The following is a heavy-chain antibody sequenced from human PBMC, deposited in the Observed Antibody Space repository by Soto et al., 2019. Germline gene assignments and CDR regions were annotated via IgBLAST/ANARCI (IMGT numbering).Heavy chain of an antibody. Sequence: GGSLRLSCAASGFTCSTYSMNWVRQAPGKGLEWVSFISSSSSYMNYADSVKGRFTISRDNAKNSLYLHMNSLRAEDTAVYYCARDHYGSGNYYFDYWGQGTLVTVSS. CDR1: GFTCSTYS. J-gene: IGHJ4*02. D-gene: IGHD3-10*01. CDR3: ARDHYGSGNYYFDY. CDR2: ISSSSSYM. V-gene: IGHV3-21*01.